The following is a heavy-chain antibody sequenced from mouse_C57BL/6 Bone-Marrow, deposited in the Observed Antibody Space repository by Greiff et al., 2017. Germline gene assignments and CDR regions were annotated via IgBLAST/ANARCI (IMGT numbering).Heavy chain of an antibody. V-gene: IGHV5-17*01. CDR3: ARVYYGSSYWYFDV. CDR1: GFTFSDYG. CDR2: ISSGSSTI. Sequence: EVQLVESGGGLVKPGGSLKLSCAASGFTFSDYGMHWVRQAPEKGLEWVAYISSGSSTIYYADTVKGRFTISRDNAKNTLCLQMTSLRSEDTAMYYCARVYYGSSYWYFDVWGTGTTVTVSS. J-gene: IGHJ1*03. D-gene: IGHD1-1*01.